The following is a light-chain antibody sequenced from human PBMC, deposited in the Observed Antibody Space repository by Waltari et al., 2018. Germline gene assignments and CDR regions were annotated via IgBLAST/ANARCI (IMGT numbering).Light chain of an antibody. V-gene: IGKV4-1*01. CDR3: QQYYTTPPT. CDR2: SAS. CDR1: QSVFYSANTRNY. J-gene: IGKJ1*01. Sequence: DIVMTQSPDSLAVSLGERATIYCKCGQSVFYSANTRNYLAWYQQKAGQPPKLLIYSASTRESGVPARFSGSGSGTDFTLTITSLQAEDVALYYCQQYYTTPPTFGQGTKVEIK.